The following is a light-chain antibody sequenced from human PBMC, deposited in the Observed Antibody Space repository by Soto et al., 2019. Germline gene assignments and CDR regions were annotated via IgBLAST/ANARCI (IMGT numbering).Light chain of an antibody. Sequence: EIVLTQSPGTLSLSPGERATLSCRASQSVRSSYLARYQQKPGQAPRRLIYGASIRATGIPDTFSGSGSGAAFSRTFSRLEPEDFEVYYWQQYGSPPPDTFVQGTKLEIK. J-gene: IGKJ2*01. CDR1: QSVRSSY. CDR2: GAS. V-gene: IGKV3-20*01. CDR3: QQYGSPPPDT.